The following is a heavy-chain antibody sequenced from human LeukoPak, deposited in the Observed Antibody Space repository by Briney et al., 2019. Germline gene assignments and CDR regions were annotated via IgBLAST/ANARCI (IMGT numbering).Heavy chain of an antibody. CDR1: GGSISSSSYY. Sequence: SETLSLTCTVSGGSISSSSYYWGWIRQPPGKGLEWIGSIYYSGSTYYNPSLKSRVTISVDTSKNQFSLKLSSVTAADTAVYHCARHSSSRDGYNFHYWGQGTLVTVSS. CDR3: ARHSSSRDGYNFHY. CDR2: IYYSGST. V-gene: IGHV4-39*01. J-gene: IGHJ4*02. D-gene: IGHD5-24*01.